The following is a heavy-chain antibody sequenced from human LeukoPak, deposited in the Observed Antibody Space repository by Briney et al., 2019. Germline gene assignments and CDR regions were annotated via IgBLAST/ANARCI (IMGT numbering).Heavy chain of an antibody. CDR2: IIPIFGTA. CDR3: ALPRRDGYNY. CDR1: GGTFSSYA. V-gene: IGHV1-69*13. Sequence: GASVKVSCKASGGTFSSYAISWVRQAPGQGLEWMGGIIPIFGTANYAQKFQGRVTITADESTSTAYMELSSLRSEDTAVYYCALPRRDGYNYWGQGTLVTVSS. J-gene: IGHJ4*02. D-gene: IGHD5-24*01.